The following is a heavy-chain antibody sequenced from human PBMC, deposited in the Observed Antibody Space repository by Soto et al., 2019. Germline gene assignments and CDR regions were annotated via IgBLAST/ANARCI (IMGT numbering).Heavy chain of an antibody. D-gene: IGHD2-15*01. CDR2: ISGSGGSP. J-gene: IGHJ6*02. Sequence: EVQVLESGGGLVQPGGSLRLSCAASGFTFSSYAMSWVRQAPGKGLEWVSAISGSGGSPYYADSVKGRFTISRDNSKHTLYTQMNSLRAEDTAVYYCAKDHGVDYYYGLDVWGQGTTVTVSS. V-gene: IGHV3-23*01. CDR3: AKDHGVDYYYGLDV. CDR1: GFTFSSYA.